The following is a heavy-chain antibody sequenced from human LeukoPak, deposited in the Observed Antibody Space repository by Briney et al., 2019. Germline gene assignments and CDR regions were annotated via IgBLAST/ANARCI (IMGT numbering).Heavy chain of an antibody. V-gene: IGHV6-1*01. J-gene: IGHJ3*02. CDR3: ARDDNLGSSGYTPLDI. D-gene: IGHD3-22*01. CDR2: TYYRFKWYN. Sequence: SQTLSLTCAISGDSVSSNSAAWNWIRQSPSRGPEWLGRTYYRFKWYNDYAVSVKSRITIKSDTSKNQFSLQLNSATPEDTAVYYCARDDNLGSSGYTPLDIWGQGTMVTVSS. CDR1: GDSVSSNSAA.